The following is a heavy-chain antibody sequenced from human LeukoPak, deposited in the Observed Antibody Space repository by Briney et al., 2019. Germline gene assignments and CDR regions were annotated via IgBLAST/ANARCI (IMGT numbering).Heavy chain of an antibody. J-gene: IGHJ3*02. CDR1: GGSISSGSYY. CDR2: IYTSGST. V-gene: IGHV4-61*02. Sequence: PSETLSLTCTVSGGSISSGSYYWSWIRQPAGKGLEWIGRIYTSGSTNYNPSLKSRVTISVDTSKNQFSLKLSSVTAAGTAVYYCAREEAGAFDIWGQGTMVTVSS. CDR3: AREEAGAFDI.